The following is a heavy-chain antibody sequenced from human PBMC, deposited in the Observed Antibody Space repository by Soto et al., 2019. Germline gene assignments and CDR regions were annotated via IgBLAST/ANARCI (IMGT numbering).Heavy chain of an antibody. J-gene: IGHJ6*02. CDR3: AGGGVRGVITRTRDYYGMDV. CDR2: VYYTGST. Sequence: PSETLSLTCSVSAVPGNNRTFFWAWIRQAPGRGLEWIGSVYYTGSTYYSPSFEGRVAISVDTSKNQFSLKLSSVTAADAAMYYCAGGGVRGVITRTRDYYGMDVWGQGTTVTVSS. V-gene: IGHV4-39*07. D-gene: IGHD3-10*01. CDR1: AVPGNNRTFF.